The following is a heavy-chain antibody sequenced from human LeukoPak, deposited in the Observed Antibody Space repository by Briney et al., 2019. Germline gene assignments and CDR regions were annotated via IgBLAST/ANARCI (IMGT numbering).Heavy chain of an antibody. D-gene: IGHD5-24*01. CDR2: ISSSGSTI. J-gene: IGHJ4*02. V-gene: IGHV3-48*03. CDR3: AKDGSWSCTD. CDR1: GFTFSSFE. Sequence: GGSLRLSCAASGFTFSSFEMNWVRQAPGKGLEWVSYISSSGSTIYYADSVKGRFTISRDNAKNSLYLQMNSLRAEDTAVYYCAKDGSWSCTDWGQGTLVTVSS.